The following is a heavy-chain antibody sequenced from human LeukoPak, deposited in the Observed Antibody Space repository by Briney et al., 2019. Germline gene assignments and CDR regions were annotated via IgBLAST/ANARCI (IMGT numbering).Heavy chain of an antibody. D-gene: IGHD2-21*01. J-gene: IGHJ4*02. CDR2: IKQDGTSK. Sequence: PGGSLRLSCAASGFTFSRSWMGWVRQAPGKGLGWVANIKQDGTSKYYVDSVMGRFTISRDNAENSVYLQMNSLSAGDTAVYYCARHGDYCFDLWGPGTRVTVSS. CDR3: ARHGDYCFDL. CDR1: GFTFSRSW. V-gene: IGHV3-7*02.